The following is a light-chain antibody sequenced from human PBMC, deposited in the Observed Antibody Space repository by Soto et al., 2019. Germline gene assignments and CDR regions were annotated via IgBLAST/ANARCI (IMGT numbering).Light chain of an antibody. CDR2: GAS. J-gene: IGKJ1*01. Sequence: DSQGTQCPSSRSASVEDRVTITCRASQSIGTYLNWYHQKPGKAPQLLIYGASTLQSGVPSRFSASGSGTHFTLTINSLQPEDFGTYSCQQSYSTPTFGQGTKVDIK. CDR3: QQSYSTPT. V-gene: IGKV1-39*01. CDR1: QSIGTY.